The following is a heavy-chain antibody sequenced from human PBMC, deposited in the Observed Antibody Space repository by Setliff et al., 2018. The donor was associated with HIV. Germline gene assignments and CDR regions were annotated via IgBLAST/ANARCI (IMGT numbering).Heavy chain of an antibody. V-gene: IGHV4-34*01. CDR1: GGSFTDIGGSFTDYY. CDR2: INHSGSN. J-gene: IGHJ3*02. Sequence: AETLSLTCAVFGGSFTDIGGSFTDYYWLWIRQPPGKGLEWIGEINHSGSNHYNPSLKSRFTISVDTSKNQFSVKLSSVTAADTAVYYCARVLNPSDAFDIWGQGTMVTVSS. CDR3: ARVLNPSDAFDI.